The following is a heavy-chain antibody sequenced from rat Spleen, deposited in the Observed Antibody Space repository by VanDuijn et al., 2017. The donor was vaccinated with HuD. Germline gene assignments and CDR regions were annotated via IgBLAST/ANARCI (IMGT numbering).Heavy chain of an antibody. Sequence: EVQLVESGGGLVQPGRSLKLSCAASGFIFSNYDMAWVRQAPKKGLEWVATIIYDGSRTYYRDSVKGRFTISRDNAKSTLYLQTDSLRSEDTATYYCARRHFGYTDYFDYWGQGVMVTVSS. D-gene: IGHD1-4*01. J-gene: IGHJ2*01. CDR2: IIYDGSRT. CDR3: ARRHFGYTDYFDY. CDR1: GFIFSNYD. V-gene: IGHV5S10*01.